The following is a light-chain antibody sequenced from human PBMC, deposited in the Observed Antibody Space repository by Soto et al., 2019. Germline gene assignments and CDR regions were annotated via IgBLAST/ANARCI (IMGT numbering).Light chain of an antibody. CDR1: QSVSNTY. CDR3: QQYGSSPET. Sequence: IGLTQSPGTLSLSPGERATLSCRASQSVSNTYLAWYQQKPGQGPRLLFYGASIRATGIPDRFSGSGSGTDFTLTISTLEPEDSAVYYCQQYGSSPETFGQGTKADI. J-gene: IGKJ1*01. V-gene: IGKV3-20*01. CDR2: GAS.